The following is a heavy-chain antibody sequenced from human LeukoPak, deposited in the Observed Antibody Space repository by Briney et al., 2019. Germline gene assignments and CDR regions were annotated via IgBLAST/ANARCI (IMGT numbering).Heavy chain of an antibody. J-gene: IGHJ3*02. D-gene: IGHD2-2*01. Sequence: ASVKVSCKASGYTFTSYGISWVRQAPGQGLEWMGWTSAYNGNTNYAQKLQGRVTMTTDTSTRTAYMELRSLRSGDTAVYYCARDLGYCSSTSCYHDAFDIWGRGTMVTVSS. CDR3: ARDLGYCSSTSCYHDAFDI. CDR2: TSAYNGNT. V-gene: IGHV1-18*01. CDR1: GYTFTSYG.